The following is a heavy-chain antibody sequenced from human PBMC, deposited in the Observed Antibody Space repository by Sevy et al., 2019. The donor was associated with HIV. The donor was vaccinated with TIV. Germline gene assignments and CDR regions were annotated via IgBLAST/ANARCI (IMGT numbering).Heavy chain of an antibody. D-gene: IGHD4-4*01. Sequence: SETLSLTCTVSGGSISSYYWSWIRQPPGKGLEWIGYIYYSGSTNYNPSLKSRVTISVDTSKNQFSLKLSSVTAADTAVYYCARDRTTSAGGYYYGMDVWGQGTTVTVSS. CDR1: GGSISSYY. J-gene: IGHJ6*02. V-gene: IGHV4-59*01. CDR2: IYYSGST. CDR3: ARDRTTSAGGYYYGMDV.